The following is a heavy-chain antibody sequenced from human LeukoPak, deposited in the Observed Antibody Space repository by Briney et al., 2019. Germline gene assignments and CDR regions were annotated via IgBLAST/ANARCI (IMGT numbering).Heavy chain of an antibody. Sequence: GGTLRLSCAASGFTFSSYDMSWVRQAPGKGLEWVSAISGSGGRTYYADSVKGRFTISRDNSKNTLYLQMNSLRVEDTAVYYCAKAGLRGYSYGYDDYWGQGTLVTVSS. CDR3: AKAGLRGYSYGYDDY. CDR1: GFTFSSYD. CDR2: ISGSGGRT. J-gene: IGHJ4*02. V-gene: IGHV3-23*01. D-gene: IGHD5-18*01.